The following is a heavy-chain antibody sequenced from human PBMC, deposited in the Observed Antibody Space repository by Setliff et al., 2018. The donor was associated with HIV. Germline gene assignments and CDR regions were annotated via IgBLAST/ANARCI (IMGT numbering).Heavy chain of an antibody. CDR3: ARPRREEQWLVRGWFDP. V-gene: IGHV4-39*01. CDR1: GGSISSSSYY. D-gene: IGHD6-19*01. J-gene: IGHJ5*02. Sequence: SETLSLTCTVSGGSISSSSYYWGWVRQPPGKGLEWIGSMYYSGSTYYNPSLKSRVTISVDTSKNQFSLKLSSVTAADTAVYYCARPRREEQWLVRGWFDPWGQGTLVTVSS. CDR2: MYYSGST.